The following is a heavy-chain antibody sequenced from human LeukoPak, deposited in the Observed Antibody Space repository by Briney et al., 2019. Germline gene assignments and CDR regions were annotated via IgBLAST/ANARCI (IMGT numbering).Heavy chain of an antibody. J-gene: IGHJ4*02. CDR2: IKSKGSGGTI. D-gene: IGHD3-22*01. Sequence: TGGSLRLSCAASGFTFSNAWMNWVRQAPGKGLEWVGRIKSKGSGGTIDYAAPVKGRFTISRDDSKNTLYLQMNSLKTEDTAVYYCTWDSSGFYLLDSWGQGTLVTVSS. V-gene: IGHV3-15*07. CDR1: GFTFSNAW. CDR3: TWDSSGFYLLDS.